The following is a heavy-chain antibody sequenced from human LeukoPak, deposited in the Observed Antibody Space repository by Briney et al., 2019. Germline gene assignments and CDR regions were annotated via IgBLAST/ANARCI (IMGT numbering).Heavy chain of an antibody. Sequence: GGSLRLSCSASGFTFSKYAIHWVRQAPGKGLEYVSAISSSGNSTYYADSVKGRLTISRDNSKNTVSLQMSSLRAEDTAVYYCSSRRILLTAIPDYWGQGTLVTVSS. J-gene: IGHJ4*02. CDR2: ISSSGNST. CDR3: SSRRILLTAIPDY. V-gene: IGHV3-64D*06. CDR1: GFTFSKYA. D-gene: IGHD2-21*02.